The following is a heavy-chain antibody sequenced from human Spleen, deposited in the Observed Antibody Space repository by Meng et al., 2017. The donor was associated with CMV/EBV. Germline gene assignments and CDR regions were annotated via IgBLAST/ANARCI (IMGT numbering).Heavy chain of an antibody. D-gene: IGHD3-16*01. CDR1: GGAVGSNA. CDR3: VTYQYDSGWTEDS. CDR2: IIPILGLS. J-gene: IGHJ4*02. V-gene: IGHV1-69*10. Sequence: NASGGAVGSNALSWVRQAPGQGLGWMGGIIPILGLSTYAQRFQGRVTITADKSTGTGYMEVPSLRFDDTAVYYCVTYQYDSGWTEDSWGQGTLVTVSS.